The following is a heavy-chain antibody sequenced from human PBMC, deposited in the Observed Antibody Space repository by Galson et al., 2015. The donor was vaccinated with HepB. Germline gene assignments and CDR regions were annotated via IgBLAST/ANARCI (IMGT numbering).Heavy chain of an antibody. J-gene: IGHJ5*02. D-gene: IGHD6-13*01. Sequence: SVKVSCKASGGTFSSYAISWVRQAPGQGLEWMGGINPTFGKANCAQKFQGRVTITADESTSTAYMDLSSLRSEDTAVYYCARGQAVAGTWWFDAWGQGTRVTVAS. CDR3: ARGQAVAGTWWFDA. CDR2: INPTFGKA. CDR1: GGTFSSYA. V-gene: IGHV1-69*13.